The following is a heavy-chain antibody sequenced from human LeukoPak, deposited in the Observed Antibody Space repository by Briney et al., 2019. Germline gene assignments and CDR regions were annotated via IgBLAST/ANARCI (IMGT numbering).Heavy chain of an antibody. CDR2: IYYSGST. V-gene: IGHV4-59*01. J-gene: IGHJ5*02. CDR1: GGSISSYY. Sequence: PSETLSLTCTVSGGSISSYYWNWIRQPPGKGLEWIGYIYYSGSTNYNPSLKSRVTISVDTSKNQFSLKLSSVTAADTAVYYCARKTSGTPFDPWGQGTLVTVSS. CDR3: ARKTSGTPFDP.